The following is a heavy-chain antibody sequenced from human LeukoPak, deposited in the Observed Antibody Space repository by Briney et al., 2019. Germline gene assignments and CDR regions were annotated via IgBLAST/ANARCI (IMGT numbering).Heavy chain of an antibody. Sequence: GGSLRLACAASGFTFSRYSMNWVRQAPGKGLEWVSSISSSSTYIYYADSVKGRFTISRDNAENSLYLQMNSLRAEDTAVYYCARDYDSSGQNDYWGQGTLVTVSS. V-gene: IGHV3-21*01. CDR2: ISSSSTYI. CDR1: GFTFSRYS. CDR3: ARDYDSSGQNDY. J-gene: IGHJ4*02. D-gene: IGHD3-22*01.